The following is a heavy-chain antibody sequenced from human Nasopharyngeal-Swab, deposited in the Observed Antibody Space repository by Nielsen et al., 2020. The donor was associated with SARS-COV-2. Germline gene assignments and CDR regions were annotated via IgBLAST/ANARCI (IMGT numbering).Heavy chain of an antibody. Sequence: SETLSLTCTVSGGSISSGDYYWNWIRQPPGKGLEWIGEINHGGNTNYNPSLKSRVTILVDTSKNQFSLKLASVTAADTALYYCSRGDEGANYYGMDVWGQGTTVTVSS. D-gene: IGHD3-16*01. CDR1: GGSISSGDYY. V-gene: IGHV4-39*07. CDR2: INHGGNT. CDR3: SRGDEGANYYGMDV. J-gene: IGHJ6*02.